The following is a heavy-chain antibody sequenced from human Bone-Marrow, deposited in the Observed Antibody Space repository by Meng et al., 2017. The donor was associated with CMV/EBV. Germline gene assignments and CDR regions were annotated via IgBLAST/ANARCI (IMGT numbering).Heavy chain of an antibody. V-gene: IGHV4-39*07. D-gene: IGHD1-1*01. Sequence: SETLSLTCTVSGGSISSSSYYWGWIRQPPGKGLEWIGSIYYSGSTYYNPSLKSRVTISVDTSKNQFSLKLSSVTAADTAVYYCARDQQEPLAYGMDVWGQGTTVTVSS. J-gene: IGHJ6*02. CDR2: IYYSGST. CDR3: ARDQQEPLAYGMDV. CDR1: GGSISSSSYY.